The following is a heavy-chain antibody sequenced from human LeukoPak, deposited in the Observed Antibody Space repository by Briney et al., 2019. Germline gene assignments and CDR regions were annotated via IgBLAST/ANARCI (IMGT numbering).Heavy chain of an antibody. J-gene: IGHJ6*02. CDR3: VSLRASTVAAHYAMDV. Sequence: SQTLSLTCTVSGGSLSSVDYYWSWFRQPPGRGLEWLWYIYYSGSTYYNPSLKSRVTISVDTSKNQFSLKLSSVTAADTAVYYCVSLRASTVAAHYAMDVWGQGTTVTVSS. CDR2: IYYSGST. V-gene: IGHV4-30-4*01. D-gene: IGHD6-13*01. CDR1: GGSLSSVDYY.